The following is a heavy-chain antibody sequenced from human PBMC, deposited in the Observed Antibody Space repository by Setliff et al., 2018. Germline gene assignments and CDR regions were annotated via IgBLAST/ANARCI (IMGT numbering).Heavy chain of an antibody. J-gene: IGHJ5*02. D-gene: IGHD2-15*01. CDR2: ISAYNGNT. Sequence: WVRQAPGQGLEWMGWISAYNGNTYHAQKFQDRLSMTTNTSTSTAYMELRSLRADDTAVYYCERLVRHCTRISCQRTSEADLWGQGTQVTVSS. V-gene: IGHV1-18*01. CDR3: ERLVRHCTRISCQRTSEADL.